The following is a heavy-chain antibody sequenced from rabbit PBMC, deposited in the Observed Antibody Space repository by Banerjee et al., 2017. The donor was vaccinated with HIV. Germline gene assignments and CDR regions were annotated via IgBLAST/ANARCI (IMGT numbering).Heavy chain of an antibody. Sequence: QEQLVESGGGLVQPEGSLTLTCTPSGFSFSAGYYMCWVRQPPGKGLEWIGCIYTSSGNTAYASWVNGRFTISKTSSTVDLKMTSLTAADTATYFCARAQNGAAGGYDDGLWGQGTLVTVS. V-gene: IGHV1S45*01. CDR1: GFSFSAGYY. CDR2: IYTSSGNT. J-gene: IGHJ3*01. CDR3: ARAQNGAAGGYDDGL. D-gene: IGHD1-1*01.